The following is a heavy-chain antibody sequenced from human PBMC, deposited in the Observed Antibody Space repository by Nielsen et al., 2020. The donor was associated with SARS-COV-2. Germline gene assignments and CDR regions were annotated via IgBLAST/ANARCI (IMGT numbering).Heavy chain of an antibody. CDR3: AGSQGVAATYYYYGMDV. V-gene: IGHV3-53*01. CDR2: IYSGGST. Sequence: GESLKISCAASGFTVSSNYMSWVRQAPGKGLEWVSVIYSGGSTYYADSVKGRFTVSRDNSKNTLYLQMNSLRAEDTAVYYCAGSQGVAATYYYYGMDVWGQGTTVTVSS. CDR1: GFTVSSNY. J-gene: IGHJ6*02. D-gene: IGHD2-15*01.